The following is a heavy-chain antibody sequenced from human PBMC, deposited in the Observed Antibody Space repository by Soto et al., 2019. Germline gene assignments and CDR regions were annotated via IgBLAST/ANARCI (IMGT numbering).Heavy chain of an antibody. D-gene: IGHD2-8*01. CDR2: INDNGGDT. V-gene: IGHV3-23*01. CDR3: AKEVYGAARGAMDV. Sequence: EVQLLESGGGLVQPGGSLRLSCAASGFTFSNNVMSLVRQAPGKGLEWVSGINDNGGDTYYADSVKGRCTISRDNSKNTLYLQMNSLRAEDTAVYYCAKEVYGAARGAMDVWGQGTTVTVSS. CDR1: GFTFSNNV. J-gene: IGHJ6*02.